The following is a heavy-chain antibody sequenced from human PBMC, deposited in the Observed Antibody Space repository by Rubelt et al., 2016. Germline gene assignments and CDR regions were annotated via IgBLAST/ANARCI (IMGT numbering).Heavy chain of an antibody. J-gene: IGHJ6*02. V-gene: IGHV3-48*04. CDR2: ISSSSSTI. D-gene: IGHD2-2*01. CDR3: AREIVVPAATVSVYYYGMDV. Sequence: VRQAPGKGLEWVSYISSSSSTIYYADSVKGRFTISRDNAKNSPYLQMNSLRAEDTAVYYCAREIVVPAATVSVYYYGMDVWGQGTTVTVSS.